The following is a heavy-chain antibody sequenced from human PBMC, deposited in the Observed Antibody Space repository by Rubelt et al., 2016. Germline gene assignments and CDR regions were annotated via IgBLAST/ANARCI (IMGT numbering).Heavy chain of an antibody. D-gene: IGHD6-19*01. J-gene: IGHJ3*02. CDR1: GGSFSGYY. V-gene: IGHV4-34*01. CDR2: INHSGST. CDR3: ESGSSEWLMDAFDI. Sequence: QVQLQQWGAGLLKPSETLSLTCAVYGGSFSGYYWSWIRQPPGKGLEWIGEINHSGSTNYNPSLKSRVTRSVDTSKNQFSRKLSSGTAADTAVYYCESGSSEWLMDAFDIWGQGTMVTVSS.